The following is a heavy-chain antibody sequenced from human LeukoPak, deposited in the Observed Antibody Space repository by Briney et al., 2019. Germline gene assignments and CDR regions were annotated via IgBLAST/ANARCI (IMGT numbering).Heavy chain of an antibody. CDR2: ISGSGGST. CDR3: ARGSGWGSFDY. D-gene: IGHD6-19*01. V-gene: IGHV3-23*01. CDR1: GFTFSSYA. Sequence: GGSLRLSCAASGFTFSSYAMSWVRQAPGKGLEWVSAISGSGGSTYYADSVKGRFTISRDNAKNSLYLQMNSLRAEDTAVYYCARGSGWGSFDYWGQGTLVTVSS. J-gene: IGHJ4*02.